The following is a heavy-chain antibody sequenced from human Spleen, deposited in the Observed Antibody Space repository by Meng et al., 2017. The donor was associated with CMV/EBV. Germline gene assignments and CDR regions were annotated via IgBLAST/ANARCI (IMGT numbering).Heavy chain of an antibody. CDR2: IIPIFGTA. Sequence: SVKVSCKASGGTFSSYAISWVRQAPGQGLEWMGGIIPIFGTANYAQKFQGRVTVTTDESTDTAYMELSSLRSEDTAVYYCAEEGGNSDAFDIWGQGTMVTVSS. CDR1: GGTFSSYA. CDR3: AEEGGNSDAFDI. D-gene: IGHD4-23*01. J-gene: IGHJ3*02. V-gene: IGHV1-69*05.